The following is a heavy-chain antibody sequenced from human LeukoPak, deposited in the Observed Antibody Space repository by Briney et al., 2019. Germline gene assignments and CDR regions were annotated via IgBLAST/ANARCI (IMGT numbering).Heavy chain of an antibody. V-gene: IGHV3-64*02. CDR3: AKVGSGWPGYYFDY. Sequence: PGGSLRLSCAASGFTLSRYAMHWVRLSPGKGLEYVSGISSNGGTTSYADSVQGRFTISRDNSKNTLYLQMGSLRGEDMAVYYCAKVGSGWPGYYFDYWGQGTLVTVSS. CDR2: ISSNGGTT. D-gene: IGHD6-19*01. CDR1: GFTLSRYA. J-gene: IGHJ4*02.